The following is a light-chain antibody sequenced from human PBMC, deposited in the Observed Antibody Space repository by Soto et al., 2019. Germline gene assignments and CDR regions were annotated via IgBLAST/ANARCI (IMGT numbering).Light chain of an antibody. V-gene: IGKV1-39*01. CDR2: AAS. Sequence: DIQMTQSPSSLSESDGGIITITCRASQYIDTYLNWYQQKPGKAPKLLIYAASSLQSGVPPRFSGSGSGTDFTLTISSLQPEDSATYYCQHSYRTPRTFGQGTKVEIK. CDR1: QYIDTY. J-gene: IGKJ1*01. CDR3: QHSYRTPRT.